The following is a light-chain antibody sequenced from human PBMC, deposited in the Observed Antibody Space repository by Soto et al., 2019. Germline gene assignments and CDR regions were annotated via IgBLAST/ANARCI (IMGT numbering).Light chain of an antibody. J-gene: IGKJ5*01. Sequence: EIVLTQSPGTLSLSPGERATLSCRASQSVSSSYLAWSQQKPGQAPRLLIYGASSRATGIPDRFSASVSGTDFTLAISRPETEYFAVYYCEQYGSSPPITCGQGTRLEIK. CDR1: QSVSSSY. CDR2: GAS. V-gene: IGKV3-20*01. CDR3: EQYGSSPPIT.